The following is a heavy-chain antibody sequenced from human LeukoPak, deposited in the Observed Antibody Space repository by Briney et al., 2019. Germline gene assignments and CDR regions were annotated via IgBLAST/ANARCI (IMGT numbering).Heavy chain of an antibody. Sequence: SQTLSLTCTVSGGSISSGGYYWSWIRQHPGKGLEWIGYIYYSGSTYYNPSLKSRVTISVDTSKNQFSLKLCSVTAADTAVYYCARVDEAGDQRFDYWGQGALVTVSS. CDR2: IYYSGST. D-gene: IGHD7-27*01. V-gene: IGHV4-31*03. CDR3: ARVDEAGDQRFDY. J-gene: IGHJ4*02. CDR1: GGSISSGGYY.